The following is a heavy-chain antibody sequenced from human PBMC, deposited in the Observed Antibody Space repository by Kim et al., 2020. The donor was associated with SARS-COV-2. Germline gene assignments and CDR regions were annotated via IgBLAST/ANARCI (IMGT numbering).Heavy chain of an antibody. CDR1: GFTFSNYW. CDR2: INSDGSSI. CDR3: ASRKESGSYYYFDY. J-gene: IGHJ4*02. Sequence: GGSLRLSCAASGFTFSNYWMHWVRQVPGKGLVWVSRINSDGSSISYADSVKGRFTISRDNAENTLSLQMNSLRADDTAVYYCASRKESGSYYYFDYWGQGTLVTVSS. D-gene: IGHD1-26*01. V-gene: IGHV3-74*01.